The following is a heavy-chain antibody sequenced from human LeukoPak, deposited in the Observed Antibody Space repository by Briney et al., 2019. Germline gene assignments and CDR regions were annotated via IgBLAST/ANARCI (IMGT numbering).Heavy chain of an antibody. CDR1: GFTFSSYS. CDR2: ISYDGSNK. D-gene: IGHD6-19*01. V-gene: IGHV3-30*18. CDR3: AKTTTGYSSGRYPGWPVDY. J-gene: IGHJ4*02. Sequence: GRSLRLSCAASGFTFSSYSVHWVRQAPGKGLEWVAVISYDGSNKYYAESVKGRFTISRDNSKYTLDLQMNSLSTEDTAIYYCAKTTTGYSSGRYPGWPVDYWGQGTLVTVSS.